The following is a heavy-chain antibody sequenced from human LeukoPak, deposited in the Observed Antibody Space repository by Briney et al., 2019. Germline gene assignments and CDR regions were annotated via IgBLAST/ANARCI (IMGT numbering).Heavy chain of an antibody. V-gene: IGHV3-53*01. D-gene: IGHD5-18*01. Sequence: GGSLRLSCAASGFTVSSNYMSWVRQAPGKGLEWVSVIYSGGSTYYADPVKGRFTISRDNSKNTLYLQMNSLRAEDTAVYYCARDNRRGYSYSFDYWGQGTLVTVSS. CDR1: GFTVSSNY. CDR2: IYSGGST. CDR3: ARDNRRGYSYSFDY. J-gene: IGHJ4*02.